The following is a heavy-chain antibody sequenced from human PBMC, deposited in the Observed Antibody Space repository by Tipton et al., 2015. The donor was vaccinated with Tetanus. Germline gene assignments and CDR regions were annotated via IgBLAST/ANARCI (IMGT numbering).Heavy chain of an antibody. V-gene: IGHV4-59*01. CDR3: ARELISWTVVFINGFDQ. CDR2: TYYSGST. J-gene: IGHJ4*02. CDR1: GGSISSYY. Sequence: TLSLTCTVSGGSISSYYWSWIRQPPGKGLEWIGYTYYSGSTGYNPSLKSRVTISIDSSKNQFSLKLTSVTAADTAVYYCARELISWTVVFINGFDQWGQGTLVTVSS. D-gene: IGHD3-22*01.